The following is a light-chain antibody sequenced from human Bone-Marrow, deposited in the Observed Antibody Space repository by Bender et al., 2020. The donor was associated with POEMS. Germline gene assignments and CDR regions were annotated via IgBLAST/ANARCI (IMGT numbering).Light chain of an antibody. CDR2: EVS. J-gene: IGLJ2*01. CDR3: CSYAGSYNWI. Sequence: QSALTQPASVSGSPGQSITISCTGTSSDVGNSELVSWYQQYPGKAPKLMIYEVSKRPSGVSNRFSASKSGNTASLTISGLQTEDEADYYCCSYAGSYNWIFGGGTKVTVL. V-gene: IGLV2-23*02. CDR1: SSDVGNSEL.